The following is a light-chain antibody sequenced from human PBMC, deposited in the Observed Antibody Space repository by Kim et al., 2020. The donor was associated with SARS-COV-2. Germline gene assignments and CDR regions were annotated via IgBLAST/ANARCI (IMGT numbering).Light chain of an antibody. Sequence: ERATINCKSSQSLLFTSTNKNYLAWYQQKPGQPPTLLIYWASTRESGVPDRFSGSGSGTDFTLTISSLQAEDVAVYFCQQYYTTVSFGQGTKLEI. CDR1: QSLLFTSTNKNY. V-gene: IGKV4-1*01. J-gene: IGKJ2*03. CDR3: QQYYTTVS. CDR2: WAS.